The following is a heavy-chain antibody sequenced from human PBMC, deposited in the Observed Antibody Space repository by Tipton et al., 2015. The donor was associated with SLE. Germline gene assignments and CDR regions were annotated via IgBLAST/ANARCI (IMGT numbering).Heavy chain of an antibody. J-gene: IGHJ6*03. D-gene: IGHD3-10*01. CDR2: IYYSGST. V-gene: IGHV4-34*01. Sequence: TLSLTCAVYGGSFSGYYWGWIRQPPGKGLEWIGSIYYSGSTYYNPSLKSRVTMSVDTSKNQFSLKLSSVTAADTAVYYCARGGAGITMVRGATYYYYYMDVWGKGTTVTVSS. CDR1: GGSFSGYY. CDR3: ARGGAGITMVRGATYYYYYMDV.